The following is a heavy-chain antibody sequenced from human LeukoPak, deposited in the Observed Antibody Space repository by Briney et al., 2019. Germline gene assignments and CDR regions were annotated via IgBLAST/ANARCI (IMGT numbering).Heavy chain of an antibody. J-gene: IGHJ4*02. CDR2: IYSGGST. CDR1: GFTVSSNY. Sequence: GGSLRLSCAASGFTVSSNYMSWVRQAPGKGLEWVSVIYSGGSTYYADSVKGRFTISRDNAKNSLYLQMNSLRAEDTAVYYCARDGSSWQTLDYWGQGTLVTVSS. V-gene: IGHV3-53*01. CDR3: ARDGSSWQTLDY. D-gene: IGHD6-13*01.